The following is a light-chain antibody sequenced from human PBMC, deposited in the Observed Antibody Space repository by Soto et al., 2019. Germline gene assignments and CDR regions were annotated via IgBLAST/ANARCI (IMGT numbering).Light chain of an antibody. Sequence: PGEGATLACRASQSLRSNLAWYQQKPGQAPRLLIYGASTRATGIPARFSGSGFGTDLTLTISGLQSEDSAVYYCQQSGYWRRTFVQGTKGEI. V-gene: IGKV3-15*01. CDR2: GAS. J-gene: IGKJ1*01. CDR1: QSLRSN. CDR3: QQSGYWRRT.